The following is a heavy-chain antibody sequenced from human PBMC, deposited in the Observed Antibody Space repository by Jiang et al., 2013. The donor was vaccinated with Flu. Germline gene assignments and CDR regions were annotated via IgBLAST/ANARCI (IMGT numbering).Heavy chain of an antibody. D-gene: IGHD5-12*01. J-gene: IGHJ4*02. CDR2: INHSGST. Sequence: LLKPSETLSLTCAVYGGSFSGYYWSWIRQPPGKGLEWIGEINHSGSTNYNPSLKSRVTISVDTSKNQFSLKLSSVTAADTAVYYCARSRPNGGGDDIVATTDDYWGQGTLVTVSS. V-gene: IGHV4-34*01. CDR3: ARSRPNGGGDDIVATTDDY. CDR1: GGSFSGYY.